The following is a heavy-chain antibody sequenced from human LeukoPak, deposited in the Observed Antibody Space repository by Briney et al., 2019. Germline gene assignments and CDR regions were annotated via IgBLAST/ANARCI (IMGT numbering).Heavy chain of an antibody. D-gene: IGHD2-21*02. CDR3: AKDPSDFLVDC. V-gene: IGHV3-23*01. CDR2: ASGSGGST. Sequence: GGSLRLSCAASGFTFSSYAMSWVRQTPGKGLEWVSGASGSGGSTYYADSVKGRFTISRDNSKNTLYLQMNSLRAEDTAVYYCAKDPSDFLVDCWGQGTLVTVSS. CDR1: GFTFSSYA. J-gene: IGHJ4*02.